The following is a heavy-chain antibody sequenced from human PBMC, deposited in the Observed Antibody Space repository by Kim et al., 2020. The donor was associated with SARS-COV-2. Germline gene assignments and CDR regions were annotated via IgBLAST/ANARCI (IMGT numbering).Heavy chain of an antibody. CDR2: IYYLGST. J-gene: IGHJ2*01. V-gene: IGHV4-59*09. Sequence: IYYLGSTHTNPSLKSRVTISVDTSKNQFSLKLSSVTAADTAVYYCARGFDLWGRGTLVTVSS. CDR3: ARGFDL.